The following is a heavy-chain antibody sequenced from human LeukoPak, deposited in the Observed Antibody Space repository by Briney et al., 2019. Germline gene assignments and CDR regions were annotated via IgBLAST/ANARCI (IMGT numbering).Heavy chain of an antibody. V-gene: IGHV3-23*01. D-gene: IGHD2-2*02. J-gene: IGHJ5*02. CDR2: ISGSGGST. CDR1: GFTFSSYA. CDR3: ASLGYCSSTSCYTGGWFDP. Sequence: GGSLRLSCAASGFTFSSYAMSWVRQAPGKGLEWVSAISGSGGSTYYADSVKGRFTISRDNSKNTLYLQMNSLRAEDTAVYYCASLGYCSSTSCYTGGWFDPWGQGTLVTVSS.